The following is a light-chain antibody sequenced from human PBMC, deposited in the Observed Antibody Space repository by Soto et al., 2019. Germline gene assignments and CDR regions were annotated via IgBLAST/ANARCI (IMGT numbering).Light chain of an antibody. Sequence: EIVWTQSPGTLSLSPGERATLSCRASQSVSSYLAWYQQRPGQAPRLLIYDASNRATGIPARFSGSGSGTDFTLTIDNLEPEDFAIYYCQQRNNWPPITCGQGTRVEIK. V-gene: IGKV3-11*01. J-gene: IGKJ5*01. CDR2: DAS. CDR3: QQRNNWPPIT. CDR1: QSVSSY.